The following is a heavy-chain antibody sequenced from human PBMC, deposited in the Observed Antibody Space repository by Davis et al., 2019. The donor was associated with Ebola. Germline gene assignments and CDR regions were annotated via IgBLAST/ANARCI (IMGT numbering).Heavy chain of an antibody. CDR2: IYLGDSDT. V-gene: IGHV5-51*01. D-gene: IGHD2-21*01. J-gene: IGHJ5*01. Sequence: GESLKISCQGSGNRVTSNWIGWVRQRPGRGLEWMGIIYLGDSDTRYSPSFEGHVTISADKSINTAHLQWATLKASDTATYYCARALCGGDCFYGWFDSWGQGTQVTVAS. CDR1: GNRVTSNW. CDR3: ARALCGGDCFYGWFDS.